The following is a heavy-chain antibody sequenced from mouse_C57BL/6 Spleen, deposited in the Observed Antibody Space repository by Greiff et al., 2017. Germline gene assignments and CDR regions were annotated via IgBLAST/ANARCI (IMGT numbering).Heavy chain of an antibody. V-gene: IGHV1-54*01. CDR2: INPGSGGT. D-gene: IGHD1-1*01. J-gene: IGHJ4*01. CDR1: GYAFTNYL. Sequence: QVQLQQSGAELVRPGTSVKVSCKASGYAFTNYLIEWVKQRPGQGLEWIGVINPGSGGTNYNEKFKGKATLTADKSSSTAYMQLSSLTSEDSAVYFCARGGKNYVGYYAMDYWGQGTSVTVSS. CDR3: ARGGKNYVGYYAMDY.